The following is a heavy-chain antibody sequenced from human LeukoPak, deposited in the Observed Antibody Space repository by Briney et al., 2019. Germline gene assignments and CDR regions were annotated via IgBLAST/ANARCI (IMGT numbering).Heavy chain of an antibody. J-gene: IGHJ4*02. D-gene: IGHD2-2*01. Sequence: SETLSLTCTVSGGSISSGSYYWSWIRQPAGKGLEWIGRIYTSGSTNYNPSLKSRVTMSVDTSKNQFSLKLSSVTAADTAVYYCARDATRSTGLGYFDYWGQGTLVTVSS. CDR2: IYTSGST. V-gene: IGHV4-61*02. CDR3: ARDATRSTGLGYFDY. CDR1: GGSISSGSYY.